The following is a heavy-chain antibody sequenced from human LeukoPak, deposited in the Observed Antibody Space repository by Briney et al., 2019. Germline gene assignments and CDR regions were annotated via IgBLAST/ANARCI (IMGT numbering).Heavy chain of an antibody. CDR3: ARDAGNSGYGCDL. CDR2: IWYDGSNK. D-gene: IGHD5-12*01. V-gene: IGHV3-33*01. J-gene: IGHJ5*02. CDR1: GFTFSSYG. Sequence: GRSLRLSCAASGFTFSSYGMHWVRQAPGKGLEWVALIWYDGSNKYYTDSVKGRFTISRDNARNSLYLQMNNLRGEDTAIYYCARDAGNSGYGCDLWGQGTLVTVSS.